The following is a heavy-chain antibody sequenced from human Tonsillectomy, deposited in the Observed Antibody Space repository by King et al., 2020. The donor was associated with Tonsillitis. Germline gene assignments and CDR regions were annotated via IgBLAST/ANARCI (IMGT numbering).Heavy chain of an antibody. CDR2: ITYDGRIE. CDR3: ARERPEWLSFSGTFDP. J-gene: IGHJ5*02. D-gene: IGHD3-3*01. V-gene: IGHV3-30*04. CDR1: GFTFSSYA. Sequence: VQLVESGGGVVQPGRSLRLSCAASGFTFSSYAMHWVRQAPGKGLQWVALITYDGRIENYADSVKGRFTISRDDSKNTLFLHMHSLRADDTAMYYCARERPEWLSFSGTFDPWGQGTLVTVSS.